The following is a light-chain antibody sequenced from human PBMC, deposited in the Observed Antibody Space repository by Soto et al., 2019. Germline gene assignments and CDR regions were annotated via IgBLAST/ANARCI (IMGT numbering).Light chain of an antibody. Sequence: QSALTQPASVSGSPGQSITISCTGTSSDVGGYNHVSWYQQHPGKAPKLMIYEVSNRPSGVSNRFSGSKSGNTAPLTISGLQAEDEADYYCTSYRSSSTRYVFGTGTKATVL. CDR2: EVS. CDR3: TSYRSSSTRYV. V-gene: IGLV2-14*01. J-gene: IGLJ1*01. CDR1: SSDVGGYNH.